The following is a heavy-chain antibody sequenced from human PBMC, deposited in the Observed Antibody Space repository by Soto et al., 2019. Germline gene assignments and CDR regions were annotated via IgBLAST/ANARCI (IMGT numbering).Heavy chain of an antibody. CDR1: GFTFRTYT. CDR3: ARDRGYDAHDYYYNAMDV. Sequence: GGSLRLSCISSGFTFRTYTMNWVRQAPGKGLEWVSGIRGFSPYTFYAESVRGRFTISRDNAKNSLYLQMNSLRAEDTAVYYCARDRGYDAHDYYYNAMDVWGQGTTVTVSS. J-gene: IGHJ6*02. D-gene: IGHD2-15*01. CDR2: IRGFSPYT. V-gene: IGHV3-21*01.